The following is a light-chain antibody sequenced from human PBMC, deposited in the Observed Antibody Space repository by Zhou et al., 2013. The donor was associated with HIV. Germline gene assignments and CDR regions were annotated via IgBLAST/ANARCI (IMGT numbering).Light chain of an antibody. CDR2: AAS. J-gene: IGKJ1*01. CDR3: QQYQTFQT. CDR1: QDISNY. V-gene: IGKV1-27*01. Sequence: DIQMTQSPSSLSASVGDRVTITCRASQDISNYLAWYQQKPGKVPKLLIYAASTLQSGVPSRLSGSGAGTNFTLTISSLQPEDVATYYCQQYQTFQTFGQGTKVEIK.